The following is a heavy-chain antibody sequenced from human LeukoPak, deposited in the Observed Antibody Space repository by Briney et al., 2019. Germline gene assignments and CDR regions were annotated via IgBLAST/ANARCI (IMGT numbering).Heavy chain of an antibody. J-gene: IGHJ3*02. Sequence: SETLSLTCTVSGGSISSYYWSWIRQPPGKGLEWIGYIYYSGSTNYNPSLKSRVTISVDTSKNQFSLKLGSVTAADTAVYYCARDNGYYEYVWGSYRPGTAFDIWGQGTMVTVSS. V-gene: IGHV4-59*01. D-gene: IGHD3-16*02. CDR1: GGSISSYY. CDR2: IYYSGST. CDR3: ARDNGYYEYVWGSYRPGTAFDI.